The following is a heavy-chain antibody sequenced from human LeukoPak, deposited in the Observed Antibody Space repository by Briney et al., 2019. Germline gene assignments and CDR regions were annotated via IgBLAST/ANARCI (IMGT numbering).Heavy chain of an antibody. CDR2: ISWNSGSI. CDR1: GFTFDDYA. D-gene: IGHD6-19*01. Sequence: PGRSLGLSCAASGFTFDDYAMHWVRQAPGKGLEWVSGISWNSGSIGYADSVKGRFTISRDNAKNSLYLQMNSLRAEDTALYYCAKDIGSSGWADAFDIWGQGTMVTVSS. CDR3: AKDIGSSGWADAFDI. J-gene: IGHJ3*02. V-gene: IGHV3-9*01.